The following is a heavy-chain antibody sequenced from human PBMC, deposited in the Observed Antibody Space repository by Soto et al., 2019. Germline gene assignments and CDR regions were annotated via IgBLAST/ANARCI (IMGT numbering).Heavy chain of an antibody. CDR1: GGSISTYY. Sequence: SETLSLTCTVSGGSISTYYWSWIRQAAGKGLEWIGRIYPSGSTNYNPSLKSRVTMSVDTSKNLFSLKLSSMTAADTAVYYCARAAADDSSGYIGNDWFDHWGQGTPVTVS. CDR3: ARAAADDSSGYIGNDWFDH. D-gene: IGHD3-22*01. CDR2: IYPSGST. J-gene: IGHJ5*02. V-gene: IGHV4-4*07.